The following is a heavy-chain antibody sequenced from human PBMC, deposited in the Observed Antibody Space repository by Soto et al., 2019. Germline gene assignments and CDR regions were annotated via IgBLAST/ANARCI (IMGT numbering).Heavy chain of an antibody. V-gene: IGHV3-11*04. Sequence: WVSLRLSCEASGFIFSDHAMSWVRQAPGKGLEWVSYISSSGSTIYYADSVKGRFTISRDNAKNSLYLQMNSLRAEDTAVYYCARDFYDSSGYRPPDYWGQGTLVTVSS. CDR2: ISSSGSTI. CDR3: ARDFYDSSGYRPPDY. D-gene: IGHD3-22*01. CDR1: GFIFSDHA. J-gene: IGHJ4*02.